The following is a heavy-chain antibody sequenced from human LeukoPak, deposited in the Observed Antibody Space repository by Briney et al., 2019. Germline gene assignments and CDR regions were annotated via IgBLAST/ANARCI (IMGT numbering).Heavy chain of an antibody. CDR2: ISGSDGST. CDR3: AKGRGYCTGGSCYSDY. CDR1: GFTFSSHA. Sequence: PGGSLRLSCAASGFTFSSHAMHWVRQAPGKGLEWVSTISGSDGSTYYADSVKGRFTISRDNSKNTLYLQMNSLRVEDTAIYYCAKGRGYCTGGSCYSDYWGQGTLVTVSS. D-gene: IGHD2-15*01. J-gene: IGHJ4*02. V-gene: IGHV3-23*01.